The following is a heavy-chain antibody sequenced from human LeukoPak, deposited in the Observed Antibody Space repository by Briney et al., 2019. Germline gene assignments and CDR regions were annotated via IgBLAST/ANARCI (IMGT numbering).Heavy chain of an antibody. V-gene: IGHV3-48*02. CDR2: STGSSRTK. CDR1: GYTFRTYS. J-gene: IGHJ4*02. D-gene: IGHD6-19*01. CDR3: ARDSGSGWTVDY. Sequence: GGSLRLSCAASGYTFRTYSMNWDRQAPGRGLEWVSYSTGSSRTKYYAESVKGRFTISRDNAKNSLYLQMNSRRDEDTAVYYWARDSGSGWTVDYWGQGTLVTVSS.